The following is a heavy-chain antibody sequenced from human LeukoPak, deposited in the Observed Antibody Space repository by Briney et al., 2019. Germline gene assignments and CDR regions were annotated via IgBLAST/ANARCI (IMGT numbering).Heavy chain of an antibody. J-gene: IGHJ4*02. V-gene: IGHV3-7*03. Sequence: XGMHWVRQXPXXXLEWVANIKQDGSEKNYVDSVKGRFIISRDNAKNLLYLQMNTLRADDTAVYYCARDGFGTGSNWGQGTLVTVSS. CDR3: ARDGFGTGSN. D-gene: IGHD3-16*01. CDR1: XG. CDR2: IKQDGSEK.